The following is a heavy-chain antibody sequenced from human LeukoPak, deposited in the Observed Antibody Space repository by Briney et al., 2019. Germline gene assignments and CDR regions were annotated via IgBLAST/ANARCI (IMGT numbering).Heavy chain of an antibody. Sequence: GGSLRLSCAASGFTLSGFWMHWVRQAPGKGLLWVSRISSDGSGSSTMYADSVKGRFTISRDDAKNTLYLQMNSLRGEDTAVYYCVKSSGWPDYWGQGTLVTVSS. V-gene: IGHV3-74*03. CDR3: VKSSGWPDY. J-gene: IGHJ4*02. CDR2: ISSDGSGSST. D-gene: IGHD6-19*01. CDR1: GFTLSGFW.